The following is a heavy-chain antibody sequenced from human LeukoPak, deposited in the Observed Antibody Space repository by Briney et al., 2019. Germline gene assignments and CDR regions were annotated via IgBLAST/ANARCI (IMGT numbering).Heavy chain of an antibody. J-gene: IGHJ4*02. CDR3: AKHRGHAYFDY. CDR2: ISYDGSNK. CDR1: GFTFSSYA. D-gene: IGHD1-26*01. Sequence: GGSLRLSCAASGFTFSSYAMHWVRQAPGKGLEWVAVISYDGSNKYYADSVKGRFTISRDNSKNTLYLQMSGLRADDTAVYYCAKHRGHAYFDYWGQGTLVTVSS. V-gene: IGHV3-30-3*02.